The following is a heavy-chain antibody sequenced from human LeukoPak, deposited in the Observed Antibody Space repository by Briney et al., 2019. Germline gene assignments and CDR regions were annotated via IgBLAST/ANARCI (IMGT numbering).Heavy chain of an antibody. CDR2: IYPGDSDT. D-gene: IGHD3-22*01. J-gene: IGHJ4*02. CDR1: GYSFTTYW. Sequence: GESLKISCKGSGYSFTTYWIGWVRQMPGRGLEWMGIIYPGDSDTRYSPSFQGQVTISADKSISTAYLQWSSLKASDTAMYYCARQFRDSSGYYSYYFDYWGQGTLVTVSS. V-gene: IGHV5-51*01. CDR3: ARQFRDSSGYYSYYFDY.